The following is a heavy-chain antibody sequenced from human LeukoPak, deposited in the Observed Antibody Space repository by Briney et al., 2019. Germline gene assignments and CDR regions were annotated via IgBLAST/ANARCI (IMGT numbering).Heavy chain of an antibody. D-gene: IGHD3-3*01. CDR2: SNSDGKIT. CDR3: ARDHHDFWSGYPNY. J-gene: IGHJ4*02. CDR1: GFTIGRYW. Sequence: GGSLRLSCAASGFTIGRYWVRWLRQAPGTGLVWVARSNSDGKITDYAVSVRGRFTTSRDNTKNTVYLQMSSLRAEDTGVYYCARDHHDFWSGYPNYWGQGTLVIVSS. V-gene: IGHV3-74*01.